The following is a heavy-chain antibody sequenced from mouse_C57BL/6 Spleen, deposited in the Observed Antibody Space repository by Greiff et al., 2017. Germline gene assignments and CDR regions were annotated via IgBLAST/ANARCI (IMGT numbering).Heavy chain of an antibody. CDR3: ARSEDPYGNYLYYFDY. J-gene: IGHJ2*01. V-gene: IGHV1-59*01. D-gene: IGHD2-10*02. Sequence: VQLQQPGAELVRPGTSVKLSCKASGYTFTSYWLHWVKQRPGQGLEWIGVIDPSDSYTNYNQKFKGKATLTVDTSSSTAYMQLSSLTSEDSAVYYCARSEDPYGNYLYYFDYWGQGTTLTVSS. CDR1: GYTFTSYW. CDR2: IDPSDSYT.